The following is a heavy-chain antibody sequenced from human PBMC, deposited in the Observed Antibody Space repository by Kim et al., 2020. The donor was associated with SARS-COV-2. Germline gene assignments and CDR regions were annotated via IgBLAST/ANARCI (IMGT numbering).Heavy chain of an antibody. V-gene: IGHV1-69*13. Sequence: SVKVSCKASGGTFSSYAISWVRQAPGQGLEWMGGIIPIFGTANYAQKFQGRVTITADESTSTAYMELSSLRSEDTAVYYCARGGYYDYVWGSYRYMNYYFFGMDVWGQGTTVTVSS. D-gene: IGHD3-16*02. J-gene: IGHJ6*02. CDR3: ARGGYYDYVWGSYRYMNYYFFGMDV. CDR2: IIPIFGTA. CDR1: GGTFSSYA.